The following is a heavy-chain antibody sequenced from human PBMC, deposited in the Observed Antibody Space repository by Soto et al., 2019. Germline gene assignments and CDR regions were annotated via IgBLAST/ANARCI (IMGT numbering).Heavy chain of an antibody. J-gene: IGHJ6*02. CDR2: TYYRSRWYS. D-gene: IGHD2-15*01. CDR1: GDTVSSNSVA. V-gene: IGHV6-1*01. Sequence: QTLSLTCVGSGDTVSSNSVACNCVSQSPSRGLEWLGRTYYRSRWYSDYAVSVRSRIDINADTSKNQVSLRLNSVTPEDTAVYYCARSEEDSDYYYYGMDVWGQGTTVTVSS. CDR3: ARSEEDSDYYYYGMDV.